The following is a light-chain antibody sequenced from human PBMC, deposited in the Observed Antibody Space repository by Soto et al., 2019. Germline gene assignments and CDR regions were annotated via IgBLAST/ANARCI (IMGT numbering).Light chain of an antibody. V-gene: IGLV3-1*01. Sequence: SYELTQPPSVSVSPGQTASITCSGDKLGDKYACWYQQKPGQSPVLVIYQDSKRPSGIPERFSGSNSGNTATLTISGTQAMDEADYYCQAWDSSIGYVFGTGTKLTVL. CDR3: QAWDSSIGYV. CDR2: QDS. CDR1: KLGDKY. J-gene: IGLJ1*01.